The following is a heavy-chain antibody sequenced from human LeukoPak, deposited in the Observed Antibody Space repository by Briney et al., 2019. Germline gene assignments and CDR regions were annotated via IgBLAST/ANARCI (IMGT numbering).Heavy chain of an antibody. CDR2: IYYSGST. CDR1: GVSISSYY. J-gene: IGHJ3*01. CDR3: ARQDGSTWYYAVEV. V-gene: IGHV4-59*08. Sequence: SETLPLTWTVSGVSISSYYWSWIRPPQGKGMEWIGYIYYSGSTNYNPSLKSRVTISLDTSKNQFSLKLSSVTAADTAVYYCARQDGSTWYYAVEVWGQGTIVTVSS. D-gene: IGHD6-13*01.